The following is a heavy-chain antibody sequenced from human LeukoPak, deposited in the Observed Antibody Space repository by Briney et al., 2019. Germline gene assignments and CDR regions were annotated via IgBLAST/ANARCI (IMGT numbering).Heavy chain of an antibody. CDR2: ITHSGST. V-gene: IGHV4-34*01. J-gene: IGHJ6*03. D-gene: IGHD5-12*01. CDR1: GGSISSYY. CDR3: ARAQSGYDRYYYYYMDV. Sequence: SETLSLTCTVSGGSISSYYWSWIRQPPGKGLEWIGEITHSGSTNYNPSLKSRVTISVDTSKNQFSLKLSSVTAADTAVYYCARAQSGYDRYYYYYMDVWGKGTTVTVSS.